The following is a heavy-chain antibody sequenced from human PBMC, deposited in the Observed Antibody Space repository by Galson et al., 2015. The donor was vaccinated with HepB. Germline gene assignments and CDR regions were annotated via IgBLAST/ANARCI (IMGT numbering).Heavy chain of an antibody. CDR1: GFSLSTSGVC. V-gene: IGHV2-70*11. J-gene: IGHJ4*02. Sequence: PALVKPTQTHTLTCTFSGFSLSTSGVCVSWIRQPPGKALEWLARIDWDDDKYYSTSLKTRLTISKDTSKNQVVLTMTNMDPVDTATYYCARIEYSSSPQIFDYWGQGTLVTVSS. D-gene: IGHD6-6*01. CDR3: ARIEYSSSPQIFDY. CDR2: IDWDDDK.